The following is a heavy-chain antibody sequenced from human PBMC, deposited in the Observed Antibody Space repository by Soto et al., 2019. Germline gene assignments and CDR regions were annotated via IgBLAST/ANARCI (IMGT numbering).Heavy chain of an antibody. CDR3: AREDYGDYGGYFDY. J-gene: IGHJ4*02. D-gene: IGHD4-17*01. V-gene: IGHV4-30-2*01. CDR2: TYHSGNP. CDR1: GGSIRTGGYS. Sequence: QLQLQESGSGLVKPSQTLSLTCTVSGGSIRTGGYSWSWIRQPPGKGLEWIGNTYHSGNPYYNPALXXXVXXSVDGYKNQFSRKVSSVTAADKAVYYCAREDYGDYGGYFDYWGQGSLVTVSS.